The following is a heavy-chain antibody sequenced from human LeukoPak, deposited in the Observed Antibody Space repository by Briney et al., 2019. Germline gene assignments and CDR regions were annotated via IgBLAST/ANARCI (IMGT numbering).Heavy chain of an antibody. CDR1: GSIFTSYW. D-gene: IGHD5-24*01. J-gene: IGHJ4*02. CDR2: IYPGDSDT. CDR3: AIWSGYRRGLGY. Sequence: NRGASLQISCEDAGSIFTSYWIGCGRPLPGKGLEWMGIIYPGDSDTRYSPSFQGQVTISADKSISTAYLQWSSLKASDTAMYYCAIWSGYRRGLGYWGQGTLVTVSS. V-gene: IGHV5-51*01.